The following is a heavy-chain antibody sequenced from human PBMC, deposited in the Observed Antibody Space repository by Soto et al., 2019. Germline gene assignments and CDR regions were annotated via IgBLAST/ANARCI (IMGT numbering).Heavy chain of an antibody. CDR2: IYYSGST. J-gene: IGHJ4*02. CDR1: GGSIISYY. CDR3: ARDRYGSGSYVDY. D-gene: IGHD3-10*01. Sequence: SETLSLTCTVSGGSIISYYCSCIRQPPGKGLEWIGYIYYSGSTNYNPSLKSRVTISVDTSKNQFSLKLSSVTAADTAVYYCARDRYGSGSYVDYWGQGTLVTVSS. V-gene: IGHV4-59*01.